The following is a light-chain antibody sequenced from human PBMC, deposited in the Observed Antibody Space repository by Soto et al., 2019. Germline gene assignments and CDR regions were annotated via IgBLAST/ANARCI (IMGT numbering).Light chain of an antibody. CDR2: EVT. CDR1: SIDVGSCKR. V-gene: IGLV2-18*02. Sequence: QSALTQPPSVSGSPGQSVTISCTGSSIDVGSCKRVSWYQQPPGTAPKLIIYEVTNRPSGVPDRFSGSKSGNTASLTISGLQAEDEADYYCSSFTTSSTWVFGGGTKLTVL. CDR3: SSFTTSSTWV. J-gene: IGLJ3*02.